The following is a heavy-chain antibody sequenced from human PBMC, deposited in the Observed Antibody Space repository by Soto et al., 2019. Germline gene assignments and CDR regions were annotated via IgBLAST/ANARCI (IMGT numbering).Heavy chain of an antibody. V-gene: IGHV3-23*01. Sequence: EVQLLESGGGLVQPGGSLRLSCAASGFTFSSYAMSWVRQAPGKGLEWVSAISGSGGSTYYADSVKGRFTISRDNSKNTLYLQMNSLRAEDTAVYYCAKYGGYSYGYMPWFDPWGQGTLVTVSS. CDR1: GFTFSSYA. D-gene: IGHD5-18*01. J-gene: IGHJ5*02. CDR3: AKYGGYSYGYMPWFDP. CDR2: ISGSGGST.